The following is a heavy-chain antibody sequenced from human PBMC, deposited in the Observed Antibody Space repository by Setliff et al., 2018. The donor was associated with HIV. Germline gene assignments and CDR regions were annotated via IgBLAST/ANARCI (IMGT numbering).Heavy chain of an antibody. D-gene: IGHD6-19*01. Sequence: SETLSLTCTVPGGSISGYYWSWIRQSPGKGLEWIGYIYTSGSTKYNPSLKSRVTISLDSSKNQFSLKLSSVTAADTAVYYCASGREAVAGALHFDYWGQGTLVTVSS. V-gene: IGHV4-4*08. CDR2: IYTSGST. CDR3: ASGREAVAGALHFDY. J-gene: IGHJ4*02. CDR1: GGSISGYY.